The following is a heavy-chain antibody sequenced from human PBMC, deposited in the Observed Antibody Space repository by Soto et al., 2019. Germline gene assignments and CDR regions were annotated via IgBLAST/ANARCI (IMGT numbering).Heavy chain of an antibody. D-gene: IGHD3-9*01. Sequence: GGSLRLSCSASGFTFGDHYMDWVRQAPGKGLEWVSYISSSSSTIYYADSVKGRFTISRDNAKNSLYLQMNSLRAEDTAVYYCAREADILNWFDPWGQGTLVTVSS. V-gene: IGHV3-48*01. CDR2: ISSSSSTI. CDR3: AREADILNWFDP. J-gene: IGHJ5*02. CDR1: GFTFGDHY.